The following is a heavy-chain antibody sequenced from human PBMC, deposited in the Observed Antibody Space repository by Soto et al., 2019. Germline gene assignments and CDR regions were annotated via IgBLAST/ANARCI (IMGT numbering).Heavy chain of an antibody. CDR1: GFTFSSYG. V-gene: IGHV3-30*03. J-gene: IGHJ5*02. D-gene: IGHD3-3*02. CDR3: ARNPRSDIFGVRTIVENWLDP. Sequence: GGSLRLSCAASGFTFSSYGMHWVRQAPGKGLEWVAVISYDGSNKYYADSVKGRFIVSRDNSKNVMFLLMRGLGVDDTALYFCARNPRSDIFGVRTIVENWLDPWGRGSLVTVSS. CDR2: ISYDGSNK.